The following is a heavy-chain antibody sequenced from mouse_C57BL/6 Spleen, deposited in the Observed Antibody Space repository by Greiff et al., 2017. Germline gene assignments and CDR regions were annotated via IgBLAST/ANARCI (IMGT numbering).Heavy chain of an antibody. CDR2: LSTYYGGA. CDR1: GYTFTDYA. J-gene: IGHJ4*01. Sequence: QVQLQQSGPELVRPGVSVKISCKGSGYTFTDYALHWVKQSHAKSLEWIGVLSTYYGGASYNQKFKDKATMTVDKSSSTAYMELARLTSEDSAVYYCARGNYYGSSYAMDYWGQGSSVTVSS. CDR3: ARGNYYGSSYAMDY. D-gene: IGHD1-1*01. V-gene: IGHV1-67*01.